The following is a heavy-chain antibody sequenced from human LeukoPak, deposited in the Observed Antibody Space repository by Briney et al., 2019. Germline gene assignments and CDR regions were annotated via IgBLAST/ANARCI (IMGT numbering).Heavy chain of an antibody. V-gene: IGHV1-8*01. CDR3: ARGPSGILWFGELWARYYYYGMDV. D-gene: IGHD3-10*01. Sequence: ASVKVSCKASGYTFTSYDINWVRQATGQGLEWMGWMNPNSGNTGYAQKFQGRVTMTRNTSISTAYMELSSLRSEDTAVYYCARGPSGILWFGELWARYYYYGMDVWGQGTTVTVSS. CDR1: GYTFTSYD. CDR2: MNPNSGNT. J-gene: IGHJ6*02.